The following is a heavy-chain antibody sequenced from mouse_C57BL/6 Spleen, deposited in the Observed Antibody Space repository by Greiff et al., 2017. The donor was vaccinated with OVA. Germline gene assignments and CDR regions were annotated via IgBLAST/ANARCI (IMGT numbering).Heavy chain of an antibody. Sequence: QQSGPELVKPGASVKISCKASGYSFTDYNMNWVKQSNGKSLEWIGVINPHYGSTSYNQKFKGKATLTVDQSSSTAYMQRNSLTAEDSAVYYCARRSYGGYFDYWGQGTTLTVSS. J-gene: IGHJ2*01. CDR3: ARRSYGGYFDY. V-gene: IGHV1-39*01. CDR1: GYSFTDYN. CDR2: INPHYGST. D-gene: IGHD2-12*01.